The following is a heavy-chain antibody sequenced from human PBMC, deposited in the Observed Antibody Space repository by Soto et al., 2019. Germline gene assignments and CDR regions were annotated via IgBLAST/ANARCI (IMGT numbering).Heavy chain of an antibody. J-gene: IGHJ6*03. CDR3: ARDQYCTVSTCFGYPDV. V-gene: IGHV1-69*08. D-gene: IGHD2-8*02. Sequence: QVQLVQSGAEVKKPGSSVNVSCRASAATFTTHTITWVRQAPGQGLEWVGRIIPMRNIRDYSQKLQGRVTITADKSTSTVYMTLTSLRSEDTALYYCARDQYCTVSTCFGYPDVGGTGTTVTVSS. CDR1: AATFTTHT. CDR2: IIPMRNIR.